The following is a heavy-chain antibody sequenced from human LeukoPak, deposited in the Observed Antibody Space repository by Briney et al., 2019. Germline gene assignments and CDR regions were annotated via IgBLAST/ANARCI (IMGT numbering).Heavy chain of an antibody. D-gene: IGHD3-10*01. CDR2: INSNGRTI. Sequence: HPGGSLRLSCAASGFTFSGYEMNWVRQAPGKGPEWVSYINSNGRTIYYADSVKGRFTISRDNAKNSLYLQMNSLRAEDTAVYYCATSVPGFGELLDSWGHGALVTVSS. J-gene: IGHJ5*01. CDR3: ATSVPGFGELLDS. CDR1: GFTFSGYE. V-gene: IGHV3-48*03.